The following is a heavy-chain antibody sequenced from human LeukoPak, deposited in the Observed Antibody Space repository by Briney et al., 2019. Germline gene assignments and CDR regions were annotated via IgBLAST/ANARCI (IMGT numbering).Heavy chain of an antibody. CDR1: GGTFSSYA. CDR3: AREYQDDSTIYGMDV. Sequence: ASVKVSCKASGGTFSSYAISWVRQAPGQGLEWMGGIIPIFGTANYAQKFQGRVTITADESTSTAYMELSSLRSEDTAAYYCAREYQDDSTIYGMDVWGQGTTVTVSS. V-gene: IGHV1-69*13. J-gene: IGHJ6*02. D-gene: IGHD2-2*01. CDR2: IIPIFGTA.